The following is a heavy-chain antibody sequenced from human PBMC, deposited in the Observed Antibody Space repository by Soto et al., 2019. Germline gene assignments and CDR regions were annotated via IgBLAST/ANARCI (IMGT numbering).Heavy chain of an antibody. CDR2: IIPMFGTP. J-gene: IGHJ3*02. V-gene: IGHV1-69*06. D-gene: IGHD4-17*01. CDR1: GGSVNSHA. CDR3: ARSRNVAEFNDYGGNYHGFDI. Sequence: QVQLEQSGAEVKKAGSSVKVSCKAFGGSVNSHAISWVRQAHGQGLEWMGGIIPMFGTPTYAQRFQAGVTISADKSTSTVYLDLSSLRSEDTAMYYCARSRNVAEFNDYGGNYHGFDIWGQGTMVTVSS.